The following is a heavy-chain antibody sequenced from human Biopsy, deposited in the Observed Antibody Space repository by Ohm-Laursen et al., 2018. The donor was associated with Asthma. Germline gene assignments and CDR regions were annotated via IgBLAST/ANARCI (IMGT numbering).Heavy chain of an antibody. CDR2: IKKDGSEK. V-gene: IGHV3-7*01. D-gene: IGHD2-2*01. Sequence: SLRLSCAASGFTFGDYWMSWVRQVPGKGLEWVANIKKDGSEKYYVDSVKGRFTISRDNAKNSPYLHMNSLRAEDTAVYYCARGGYCTSPTCPWGRYATDVWGQGTTVTVSS. CDR1: GFTFGDYW. CDR3: ARGGYCTSPTCPWGRYATDV. J-gene: IGHJ6*02.